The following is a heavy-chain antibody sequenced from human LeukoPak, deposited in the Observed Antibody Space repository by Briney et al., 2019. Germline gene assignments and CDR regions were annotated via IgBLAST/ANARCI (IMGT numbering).Heavy chain of an antibody. CDR3: AKAPRGAVAAGYYFDY. CDR1: GFTFSSYA. CDR2: ISGSGGST. D-gene: IGHD2-15*01. V-gene: IGHV3-23*01. Sequence: GGSLRLSCAASGFTFSSYAMSWVRQAPGKGLEWVSAISGSGGSTYYADSVKGRFTISRDNSKNTLYLQMSSLRAEDTAVYYCAKAPRGAVAAGYYFDYWGQGTLVTVSS. J-gene: IGHJ4*02.